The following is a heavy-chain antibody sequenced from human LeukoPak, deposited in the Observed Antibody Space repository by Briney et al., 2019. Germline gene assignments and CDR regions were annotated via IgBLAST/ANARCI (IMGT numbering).Heavy chain of an antibody. CDR1: GYTFTSYG. CDR2: ISGYSANT. J-gene: IGHJ4*02. D-gene: IGHD6-19*01. Sequence: ASVKVSCKASGYTFTSYGISWVRQAPGQGLEWMGWISGYSANTNYAQKLQGRVTMTTDTSTSTAYMELRSLRSDDTAVYYCAGDGGFYGIAVAGTCFDYWGQGTLVTVSS. V-gene: IGHV1-18*01. CDR3: AGDGGFYGIAVAGTCFDY.